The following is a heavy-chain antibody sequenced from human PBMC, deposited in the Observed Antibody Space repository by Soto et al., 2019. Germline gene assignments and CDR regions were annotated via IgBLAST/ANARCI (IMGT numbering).Heavy chain of an antibody. CDR1: GFTFSDYY. CDR2: ISSSSSYT. Sequence: GGSLRLSCAASGFTFSDYYMSWIRQAPGKGLEWVSYISSSSSYTNYADSVKGRFTISRDNAKNSLYLQMNSLRAEDTAVYYCARDRLLGYCSSTSRYNTVSWFDPWGQGTLVTVSS. D-gene: IGHD2-2*02. CDR3: ARDRLLGYCSSTSRYNTVSWFDP. J-gene: IGHJ5*02. V-gene: IGHV3-11*05.